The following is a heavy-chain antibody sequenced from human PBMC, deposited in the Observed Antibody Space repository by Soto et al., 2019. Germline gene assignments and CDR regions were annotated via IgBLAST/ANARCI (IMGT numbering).Heavy chain of an antibody. Sequence: QVQLQESGPGLVKPSETLSLTCTVSGASVSSGDFYWTWIRQPPGKGLEWIGYIYYSGSTDYNPSLKSRVTISVDTSKNQFSLRLSSVTAADTAVYYCARGDARYCTTTSCYQTPVRAEYFQHWGQATLVTVSS. CDR2: IYYSGST. V-gene: IGHV4-61*08. J-gene: IGHJ1*01. CDR1: GASVSSGDFY. D-gene: IGHD2-2*01. CDR3: ARGDARYCTTTSCYQTPVRAEYFQH.